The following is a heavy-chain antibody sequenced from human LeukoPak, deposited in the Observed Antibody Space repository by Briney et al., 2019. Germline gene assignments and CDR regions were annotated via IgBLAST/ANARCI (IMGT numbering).Heavy chain of an antibody. Sequence: SETLSLACTVSVGSISSSSYYWGWIRQPPGKGLEWIGSIYYSGSTYYNPSLKSRVTISVDTSKNQFSLKLSSVTAADTAVYYCARHESIAARRRSYYYGMDVWGQGTTVTVS. CDR1: VGSISSSSYY. V-gene: IGHV4-39*01. D-gene: IGHD6-6*01. CDR3: ARHESIAARRRSYYYGMDV. J-gene: IGHJ6*02. CDR2: IYYSGST.